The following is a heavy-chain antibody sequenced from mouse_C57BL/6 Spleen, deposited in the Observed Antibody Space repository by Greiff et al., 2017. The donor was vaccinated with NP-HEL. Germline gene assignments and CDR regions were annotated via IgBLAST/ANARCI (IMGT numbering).Heavy chain of an antibody. CDR3: AKGATMVTRGDYFDY. CDR1: GFTFSDYG. J-gene: IGHJ2*01. Sequence: VQLKESGGGLVKPGGSLKLSCAASGFTFSDYGMHWVRQAPEKGLEWVAYISSGRSTIYYADTVKGRFPISSDYAKNTLFMQMTSLRSEATAMYYGAKGATMVTRGDYFDYWGQGTTLTVSS. CDR2: ISSGRSTI. V-gene: IGHV5-17*01. D-gene: IGHD2-2*01.